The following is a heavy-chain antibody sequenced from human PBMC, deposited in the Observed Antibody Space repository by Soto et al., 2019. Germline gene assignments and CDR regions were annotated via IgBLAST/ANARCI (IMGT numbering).Heavy chain of an antibody. Sequence: SGSMDITRNCSGETSSGHLWMWIRQPPGKGLEWIGYMYYSGSTNYNPSLKSRVTISSDTPKNKFSLRLKSVTAADTAIYYCARRSAMSTFGGVSAWGPGTLVTVS. D-gene: IGHD3-16*01. CDR2: MYYSGST. J-gene: IGHJ4*02. V-gene: IGHV4-59*11. CDR3: ARRSAMSTFGGVSA. CDR1: GETSSGHL.